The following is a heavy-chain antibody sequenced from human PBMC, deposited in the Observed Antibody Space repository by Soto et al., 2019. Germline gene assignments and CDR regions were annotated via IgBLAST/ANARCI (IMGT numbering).Heavy chain of an antibody. CDR2: ISAYNGNT. Sequence: ASVKVSCKASVYTLTSYGIRWVRQAHEQGLEWMGWISAYNGNTNYAQKLQGRVTMTTDTSTSTAYMELRSLRSDDTAVYYCARGMKTYYYDSSGYGLDYWGQGTLVTVSS. V-gene: IGHV1-18*01. CDR1: VYTLTSYG. CDR3: ARGMKTYYYDSSGYGLDY. D-gene: IGHD3-22*01. J-gene: IGHJ4*02.